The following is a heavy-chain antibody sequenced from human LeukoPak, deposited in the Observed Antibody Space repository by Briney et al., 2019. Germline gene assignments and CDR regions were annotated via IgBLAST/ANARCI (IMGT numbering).Heavy chain of an antibody. CDR2: IYYSGTA. Sequence: PSETLSLTCTVSGTSISSSAYYWGWIRQVPGKGLEWIGSIYYSGTAYYNPSLESRVTISEDTSRSRFSLMLTSVTAADTAVYYCARQASDYYYYYMDVWGRGTTVIVAS. V-gene: IGHV4-39*01. CDR1: GTSISSSAYY. J-gene: IGHJ6*03. CDR3: ARQASDYYYYYMDV.